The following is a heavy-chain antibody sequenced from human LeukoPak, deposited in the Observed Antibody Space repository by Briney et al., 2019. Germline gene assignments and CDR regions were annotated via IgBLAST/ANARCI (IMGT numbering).Heavy chain of an antibody. D-gene: IGHD1-20*01. Sequence: GGSLRISCVASGFTFSTSWMSWVRQAPGKRLEWVANIKPDGSEKYYVDSVKGRFTVSRDNAKNSLYLQLNSLRAEDTAVYYCASGNWNDRAFDVWGQGTLVTVSS. CDR2: IKPDGSEK. V-gene: IGHV3-7*01. CDR3: ASGNWNDRAFDV. CDR1: GFTFSTSW. J-gene: IGHJ3*01.